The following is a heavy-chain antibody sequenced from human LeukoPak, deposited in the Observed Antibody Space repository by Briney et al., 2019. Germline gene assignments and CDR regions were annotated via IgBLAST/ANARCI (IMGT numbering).Heavy chain of an antibody. CDR2: INHSGST. V-gene: IGHV4-34*01. CDR3: ARGYSGSRIPGY. CDR1: GGSFSGYY. D-gene: IGHD1-26*01. Sequence: SETLSLTCAVYGGSFSGYYWSWIRQPPGKGLEWIGEINHSGSTNYNPSLKSRVTISVDTSKNQFSLKLSSVTAADTAVYYCARGYSGSRIPGYWGQGTLVTVSS. J-gene: IGHJ4*02.